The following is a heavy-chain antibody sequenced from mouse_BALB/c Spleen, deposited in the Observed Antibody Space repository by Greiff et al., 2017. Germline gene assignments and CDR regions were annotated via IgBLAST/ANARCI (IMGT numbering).Heavy chain of an antibody. CDR3: ARNYGSSFAY. Sequence: VHLVESGAELAKPGASVKMSCKASGYTFTSYWMHWVKQRPGQGLEWIGYINPSTGYTEYNQKFKDKATLTADKSSSTAYMQLSSLTSEDSAVYYCARNYGSSFAYWGQGTLVTVSA. CDR2: INPSTGYT. J-gene: IGHJ3*01. D-gene: IGHD1-1*01. V-gene: IGHV1-7*01. CDR1: GYTFTSYW.